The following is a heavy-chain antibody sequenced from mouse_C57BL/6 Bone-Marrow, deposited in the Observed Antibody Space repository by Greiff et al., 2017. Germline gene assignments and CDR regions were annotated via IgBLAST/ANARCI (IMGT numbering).Heavy chain of an antibody. CDR1: GYSITGYY. J-gene: IGHJ1*03. CDR3: SSYYSSSPFWYIDD. D-gene: IGHD1-1*01. Sequence: EVQLQQSGPELVKPGASVKISCTASGYSITGYYMNWVKQSPEKSLEWIGEINPSTGGTTYNQKFKAKATLTVDKSSSTAYMQLKRLTSVDSAVYYCSSYYSSSPFWYIDDWGTGTTVTVSS. CDR2: INPSTGGT. V-gene: IGHV1-42*01.